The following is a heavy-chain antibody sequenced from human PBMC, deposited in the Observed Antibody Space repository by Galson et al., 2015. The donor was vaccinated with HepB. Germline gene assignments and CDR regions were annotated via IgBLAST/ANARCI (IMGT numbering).Heavy chain of an antibody. CDR1: GFSFTNYW. CDR3: ARHRYATRSSRAPFHY. Sequence: QSGAEVKKPGESLRISCRGSGFSFTNYWISWVRQMPGKGLEWMGRIDPSDSDSNYSPSFQGRVTISVDKSTSAVYLQWSSLQASDTAMYYCARHRYATRSSRAPFHYWGPGTLVIVSS. D-gene: IGHD6-13*01. CDR2: IDPSDSDS. J-gene: IGHJ4*02. V-gene: IGHV5-10-1*01.